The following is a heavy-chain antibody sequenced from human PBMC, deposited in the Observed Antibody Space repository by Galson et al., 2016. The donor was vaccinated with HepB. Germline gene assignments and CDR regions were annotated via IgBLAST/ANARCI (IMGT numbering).Heavy chain of an antibody. CDR2: INTYNGNT. CDR1: GYTFINYG. Sequence: SVKVSCKASGYTFINYGVTWVRQVPGQGLEWMGWINTYNGNTDYPQKVQGRVTMTTDTSTATAYMELRNLRSDDTAVYFCARGGYDFWSGNLGIDYRGQGTLVIVSS. CDR3: ARGGYDFWSGNLGIDY. D-gene: IGHD3-3*01. J-gene: IGHJ4*02. V-gene: IGHV1-18*01.